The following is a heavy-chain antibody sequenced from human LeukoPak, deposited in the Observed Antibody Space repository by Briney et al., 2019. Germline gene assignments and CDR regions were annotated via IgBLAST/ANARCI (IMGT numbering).Heavy chain of an antibody. CDR3: AKDIRGYSGYDLADY. CDR2: ISYDGSNK. V-gene: IGHV3-30*18. Sequence: GGSLRLSCAASGFTFSSYGMHWVRQAPGKGLEWVAVISYDGSNKYYADSVKGRLTISRDNSKNTLYLQMNSLRAEDTAVYYCAKDIRGYSGYDLADYWGQGTLVTVSS. D-gene: IGHD5-12*01. J-gene: IGHJ4*02. CDR1: GFTFSSYG.